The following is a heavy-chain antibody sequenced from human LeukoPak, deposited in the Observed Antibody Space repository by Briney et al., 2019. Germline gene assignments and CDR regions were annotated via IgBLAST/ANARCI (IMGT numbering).Heavy chain of an antibody. V-gene: IGHV3-21*01. D-gene: IGHD3-22*01. CDR2: ISSSSSYI. CDR3: ARKRVYYDSSGYYDY. CDR1: GFTFNSYS. J-gene: IGHJ4*02. Sequence: GGSLRLXCAASGFTFNSYSMNWVRQAPGKGLEWVSSISSSSSYIYYADSVKGRFTISRDNAKNSLYLQMNSLRAEDTAVYYCARKRVYYDSSGYYDYWGQGTLVTVSS.